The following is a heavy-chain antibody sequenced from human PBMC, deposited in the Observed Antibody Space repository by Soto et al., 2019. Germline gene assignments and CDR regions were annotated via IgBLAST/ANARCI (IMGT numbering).Heavy chain of an antibody. CDR3: ARAGYSYGWSTIDY. J-gene: IGHJ4*02. V-gene: IGHV4-34*01. D-gene: IGHD5-18*01. Sequence: QVQLQQWGAGLLKPSETLSLTCAVYGGSFSGYYWSWIRQPPGKGLEWIGEINHSGSTNYNPSLKSSVTISVDTSKNQFSLKLSSVTAADTAVYYCARAGYSYGWSTIDYWGQGTLVTVSS. CDR2: INHSGST. CDR1: GGSFSGYY.